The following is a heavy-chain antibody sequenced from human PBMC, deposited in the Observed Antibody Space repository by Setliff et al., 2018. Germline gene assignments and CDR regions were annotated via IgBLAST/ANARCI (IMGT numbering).Heavy chain of an antibody. V-gene: IGHV4-39*07. J-gene: IGHJ3*02. CDR3: ARVATYAFDI. Sequence: LSLTCTVSGGSISSSSYYWGWIRQPPGKGLEWIGSIYHRGSTYYNPSLKSRVTISVDTSKNQFSLKLSSGTAADTAVYSCARVATYAFDIWGQGTMVTVSS. CDR1: GGSISSSSYY. CDR2: IYHRGST.